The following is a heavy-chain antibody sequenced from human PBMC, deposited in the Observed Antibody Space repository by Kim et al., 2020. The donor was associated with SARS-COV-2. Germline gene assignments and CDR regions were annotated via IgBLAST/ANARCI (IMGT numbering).Heavy chain of an antibody. J-gene: IGHJ4*02. CDR3: ARDGGYGAKGFDY. CDR1: GFTFSSYW. D-gene: IGHD5-12*01. CDR2: IKQDGSEK. V-gene: IGHV3-7*05. Sequence: GGSQRLSCAASGFTFSSYWMSWVRQAPGKGLEWVSNIKQDGSEKYYVDSVKGRFTISRDNAKKSLYLQMNSLRAEDTAVYYCARDGGYGAKGFDYWGQGTLVTVSS.